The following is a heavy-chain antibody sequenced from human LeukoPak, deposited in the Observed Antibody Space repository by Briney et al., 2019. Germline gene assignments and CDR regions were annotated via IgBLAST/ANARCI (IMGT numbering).Heavy chain of an antibody. CDR1: GYRFISNY. CDR3: AREGSYCVGGDCYSFDF. Sequence: ASVKVSCKASGYRFISNYIQWVRQAPGLGPEWMGWMHPGNGNTRYAEKFQGRVTMTRDTSINTAHMDLSSLRSDDTAVYYRAREGSYCVGGDCYSFDFWGQGTLITVSS. V-gene: IGHV1-2*02. CDR2: MHPGNGNT. D-gene: IGHD2-21*02. J-gene: IGHJ4*02.